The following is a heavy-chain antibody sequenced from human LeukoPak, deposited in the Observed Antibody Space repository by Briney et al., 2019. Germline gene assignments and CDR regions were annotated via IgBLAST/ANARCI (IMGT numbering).Heavy chain of an antibody. J-gene: IGHJ2*01. V-gene: IGHV1-18*01. CDR3: ARGSGYDSPYWYFDL. Sequence: ASVKDSCKASGYTFTSYGISWVRQAPGQGLEWMGWISAYNGNTNYAQKLQGRVTMTTDTSTSTAYMELRSLRSDDTAVYYCARGSGYDSPYWYFDLWGRGTLVTVSS. D-gene: IGHD5-12*01. CDR2: ISAYNGNT. CDR1: GYTFTSYG.